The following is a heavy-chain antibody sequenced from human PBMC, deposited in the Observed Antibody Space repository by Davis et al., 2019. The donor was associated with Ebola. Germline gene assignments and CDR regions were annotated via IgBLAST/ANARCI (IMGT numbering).Heavy chain of an antibody. J-gene: IGHJ4*02. Sequence: PGGSLRLSCEVSGLTFSAYAMAWVRQAPWKGLEWVSGLSATGYSTYYADSVKGRFTVTRDNSKNTLYLQMNSLRDDDTAVYYCAKGPGQAPEYSSTWYVDYWGQGTVVTVSS. V-gene: IGHV3-23*01. CDR1: GLTFSAYA. D-gene: IGHD6-13*01. CDR3: AKGPGQAPEYSSTWYVDY. CDR2: LSATGYST.